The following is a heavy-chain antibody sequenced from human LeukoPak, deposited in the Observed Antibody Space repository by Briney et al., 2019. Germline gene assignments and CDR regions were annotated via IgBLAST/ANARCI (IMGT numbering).Heavy chain of an antibody. Sequence: GGSLRLSCAASGFTFSDHAMSCVRQAPAKGLEWVSSINGNGGGSYYIDSVKGRFTISRDNSKNTLYLQMNSLRAEDTAVYYCATNYYDSSGYYYRVDYWGQGTLVTVSS. J-gene: IGHJ4*02. CDR1: GFTFSDHA. CDR2: INGNGGGS. V-gene: IGHV3-23*01. D-gene: IGHD3-22*01. CDR3: ATNYYDSSGYYYRVDY.